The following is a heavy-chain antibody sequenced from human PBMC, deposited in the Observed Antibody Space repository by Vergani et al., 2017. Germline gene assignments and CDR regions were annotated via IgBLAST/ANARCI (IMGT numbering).Heavy chain of an antibody. CDR1: GFTSSYYG. D-gene: IGHD6-13*01. Sequence: QVHLVESGGGVVQPGRSLRLSCVVSGFTSSYYGMHWVRQAPGKGLEWVAVISYDGTQKYDADSVKGRFTISRDNSKSTLYLQMNSLRTEDTAVYYCATKSXCAPGCQIGYFKEWGQGTLVTVSS. J-gene: IGHJ1*01. V-gene: IGHV3-30*03. CDR2: ISYDGTQK. CDR3: ATKSXCAPGCQIGYFKE.